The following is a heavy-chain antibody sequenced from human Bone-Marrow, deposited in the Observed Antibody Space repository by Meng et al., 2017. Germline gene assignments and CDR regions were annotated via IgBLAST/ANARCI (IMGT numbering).Heavy chain of an antibody. V-gene: IGHV3-23*01. J-gene: IGHJ4*02. D-gene: IGHD4-17*01. CDR3: AQEIRPNDY. CDR2: ISISGDKI. CDR1: GFTFSNHA. Sequence: GESLKISCAASGFTFSNHAMTWVRQAPGKGLEWVSSISISGDKILYADAVKGRFTISRDNSKNTMYLQMDSLRAEDTAVYYCAQEIRPNDYWGQGTPVTVSS.